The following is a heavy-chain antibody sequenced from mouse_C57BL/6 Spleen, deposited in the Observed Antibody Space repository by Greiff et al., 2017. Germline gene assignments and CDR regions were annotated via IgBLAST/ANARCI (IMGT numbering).Heavy chain of an antibody. D-gene: IGHD2-2*01. V-gene: IGHV1-52*01. J-gene: IGHJ3*01. Sequence: QVQLQQPGAELVRPGSSVKLSCKASGYTFTSYWMHWVQQRPIQGLEWIGNIDTSDSETPYNQKFKDKATLTVDKYSSPAYMHLSSLTSEYSAVYYCSRGGGYPFAYWGQGTLVTVSA. CDR3: SRGGGYPFAY. CDR2: IDTSDSET. CDR1: GYTFTSYW.